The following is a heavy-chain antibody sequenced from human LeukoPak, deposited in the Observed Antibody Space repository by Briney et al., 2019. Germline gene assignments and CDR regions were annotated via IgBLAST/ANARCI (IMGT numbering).Heavy chain of an antibody. CDR1: GFTVSSNY. CDR2: IYSGGST. Sequence: GGSLRLSCAASGFTVSSNYMSWVRQAPGKGLEWVSVIYSGGSTYYADSVKGRFTISRDNSKNTLYLQMNGLRAEDTAVYYCAREGGYYDSSGYYDYWGQGTLVTVSS. J-gene: IGHJ4*02. V-gene: IGHV3-66*01. CDR3: AREGGYYDSSGYYDY. D-gene: IGHD3-22*01.